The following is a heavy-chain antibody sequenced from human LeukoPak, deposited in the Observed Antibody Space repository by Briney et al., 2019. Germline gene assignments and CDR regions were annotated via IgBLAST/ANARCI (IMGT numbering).Heavy chain of an antibody. Sequence: GGSLRLSCAASGFTFDDYAMHWVRQAPGKGLEWVSGISWNSGSIGYADSVKGRFTISRDNAKNSLYLQMNSLRAEDMALYYCAKTQLPDGDYDSSLTNNYWYFDLWGRGTLVTVSS. J-gene: IGHJ2*01. CDR1: GFTFDDYA. V-gene: IGHV3-9*03. CDR3: AKTQLPDGDYDSSLTNNYWYFDL. CDR2: ISWNSGSI. D-gene: IGHD4-17*01.